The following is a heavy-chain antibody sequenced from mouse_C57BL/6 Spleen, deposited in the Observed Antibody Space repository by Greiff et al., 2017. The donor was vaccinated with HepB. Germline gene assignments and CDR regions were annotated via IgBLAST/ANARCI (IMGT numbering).Heavy chain of an antibody. Sequence: EVKVVESGGGLVKPGGSLKLSCAASGFTFSDYGMHWVRQAPEKGLEWVAYISSGSSTIYYADTVKGRFTISRDNAKNTLFLQMPSLRSEDTAMYYCARPRHGNFDVWGTGTTVTVSS. D-gene: IGHD1-1*01. V-gene: IGHV5-17*01. CDR3: ARPRHGNFDV. J-gene: IGHJ1*03. CDR1: GFTFSDYG. CDR2: ISSGSSTI.